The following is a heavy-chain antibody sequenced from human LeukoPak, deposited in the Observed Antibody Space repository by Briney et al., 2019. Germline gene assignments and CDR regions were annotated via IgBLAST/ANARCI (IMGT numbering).Heavy chain of an antibody. CDR2: IWYDGSNK. CDR1: GFTFSSYG. Sequence: GRSLRLSCVASGFTFSSYGMHWVRQAPGKGLERVAVIWYDGSNKYYGDSVKGRFTISRDNSKNTVYLQMNSLRAEDTAVYYCARGLHIVVVTAMDYWGQGTLVTVSS. J-gene: IGHJ4*02. D-gene: IGHD2-21*02. CDR3: ARGLHIVVVTAMDY. V-gene: IGHV3-33*01.